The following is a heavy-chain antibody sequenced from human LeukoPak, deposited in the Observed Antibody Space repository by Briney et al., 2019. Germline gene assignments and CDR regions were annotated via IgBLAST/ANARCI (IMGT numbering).Heavy chain of an antibody. V-gene: IGHV3-30*04. CDR3: ARVGYPRDVDIVASGDYYFDY. J-gene: IGHJ4*02. D-gene: IGHD5-12*01. CDR1: GFTFSSYA. CDR2: ISYDGSNK. Sequence: GRSLRLSCAASGFTFSSYAMHWVRQAPGKGLEWVAVISYDGSNKYYADPVKGRFTISRDNSKNTLYLQMNSLRAEDTAVYYCARVGYPRDVDIVASGDYYFDYWGQGTLVTVSS.